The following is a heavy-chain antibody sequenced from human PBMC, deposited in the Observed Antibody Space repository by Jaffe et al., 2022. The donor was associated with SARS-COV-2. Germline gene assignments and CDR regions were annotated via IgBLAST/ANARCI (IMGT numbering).Heavy chain of an antibody. CDR1: GYTFTGYY. CDR2: INPNSGGT. Sequence: QVQLVQSGAEVKKPGASVKVSCKASGYTFTGYYMHWVRQAPGQGLEWMGWINPNSGGTNYAQKFQGWVTMTRDTSISTAYMELSRLRSDDTAVYYCARGGSSSAPYYGMDVWGQGTTVTVSS. V-gene: IGHV1-2*04. D-gene: IGHD6-6*01. CDR3: ARGGSSSAPYYGMDV. J-gene: IGHJ6*02.